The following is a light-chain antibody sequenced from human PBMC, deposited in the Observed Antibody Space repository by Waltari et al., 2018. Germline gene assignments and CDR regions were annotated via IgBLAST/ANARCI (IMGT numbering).Light chain of an antibody. CDR2: DVR. J-gene: IGLJ1*01. CDR1: STAVGAYNF. V-gene: IGLV2-14*03. CDR3: SSFTTSSTYV. Sequence: QSALTQPASVSGSPGQSITISCTGTSTAVGAYNFVSWYQQHPGQAPKLMIYDVRKRPSGVSYRFSGSKSANTASLSISGLQAEDEADYYCSSFTTSSTYVFGTGTTVTVL.